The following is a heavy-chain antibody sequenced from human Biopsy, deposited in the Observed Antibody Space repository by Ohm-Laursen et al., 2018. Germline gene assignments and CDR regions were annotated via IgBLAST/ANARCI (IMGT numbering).Heavy chain of an antibody. V-gene: IGHV1-46*01. CDR2: INPSGGST. CDR3: ARDWNSGWRLPGMVNYYYNGMDV. Sequence: ASVKVSCKASGYTFTSYYMHWVRQAPGQGLEWMGIINPSGGSTSNTQKFQGRVTMTRDTSTSTAYMELSSLRSEDTAVYYCARDWNSGWRLPGMVNYYYNGMDVWGQGTTVTVSS. D-gene: IGHD5-18*01. J-gene: IGHJ6*02. CDR1: GYTFTSYY.